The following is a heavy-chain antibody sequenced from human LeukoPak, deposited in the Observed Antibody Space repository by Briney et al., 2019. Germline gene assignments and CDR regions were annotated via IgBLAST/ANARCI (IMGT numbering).Heavy chain of an antibody. J-gene: IGHJ4*02. CDR2: IIPILGIA. Sequence: SVEVSCKASGGTFSSYAISWVRQAPGQGLEWMGRIIPILGIANYAQKFQGRVTITADKSTSTAYMELSSLRSEDTAVYYCARVRWDCSSTSCSYYFDYWGQGTLVTVSS. CDR1: GGTFSSYA. V-gene: IGHV1-69*04. D-gene: IGHD2-2*01. CDR3: ARVRWDCSSTSCSYYFDY.